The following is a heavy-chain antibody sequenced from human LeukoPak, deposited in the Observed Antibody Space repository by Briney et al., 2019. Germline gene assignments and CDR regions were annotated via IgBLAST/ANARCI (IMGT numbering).Heavy chain of an antibody. CDR3: ARLPPYSSSWYFDY. CDR2: IYYSGST. J-gene: IGHJ4*02. CDR1: GGSISTSSSY. Sequence: SETLSLTCTVSGGSISTSSSYWSWIRYPPGKGLEWIGYIYYSGSTNYNPSLKSRVTISVDTSKNQFSLKLSSVTAADTAVYYCARLPPYSSSWYFDYWGQGTLVTVSS. V-gene: IGHV4-61*05. D-gene: IGHD6-13*01.